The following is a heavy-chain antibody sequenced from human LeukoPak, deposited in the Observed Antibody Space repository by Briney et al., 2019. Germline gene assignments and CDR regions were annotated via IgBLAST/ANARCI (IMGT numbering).Heavy chain of an antibody. D-gene: IGHD2-21*02. CDR1: GFTFSSQA. J-gene: IGHJ1*01. CDR3: AKLIGDCDSDSPRC. CDR2: ISGSGDNT. Sequence: GGSLRLSCAASGFTFSSQAMSWVRQAPGKGLEWVSTISGSGDNTYYTDSVKGRFTISRDNSKNTLYLQMNSLRAEETAVYYCAKLIGDCDSDSPRCWGQGTLVTVSS. V-gene: IGHV3-23*01.